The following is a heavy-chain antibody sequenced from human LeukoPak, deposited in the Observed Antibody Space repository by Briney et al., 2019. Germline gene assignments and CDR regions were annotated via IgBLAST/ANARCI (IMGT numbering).Heavy chain of an antibody. CDR1: GGTFSSYA. CDR2: IIPIFGTA. CDR3: ARGRLGELSTFDC. Sequence: SVKVSCKASGGTFSSYAISWVRQAPGQGLEWMGGIIPIFGTANYAQKFQDRDTITTDESTSTAYMELSSLRSEDTAVYYCARGRLGELSTFDCWGQGTLVTVSS. V-gene: IGHV1-69*05. D-gene: IGHD3-16*02. J-gene: IGHJ4*02.